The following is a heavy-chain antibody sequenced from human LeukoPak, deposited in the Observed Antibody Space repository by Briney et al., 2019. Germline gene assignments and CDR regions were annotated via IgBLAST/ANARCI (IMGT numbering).Heavy chain of an antibody. J-gene: IGHJ4*02. CDR3: TRQRGSDTVDY. CDR1: GYSFTTYW. CDR2: IYPGDSDT. Sequence: GESLKISCKASGYSFTTYWIAWVRQMPGKGLEWMGIIYPGDSDTRYSPSFQGQVTISADKSITTAYLQWSSLKASDTAMYYCTRQRGSDTVDYWGQGTLVTVSS. V-gene: IGHV5-51*01. D-gene: IGHD6-6*01.